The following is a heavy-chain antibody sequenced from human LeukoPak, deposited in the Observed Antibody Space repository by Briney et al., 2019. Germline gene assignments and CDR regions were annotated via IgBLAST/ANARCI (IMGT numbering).Heavy chain of an antibody. CDR3: AKEPQYSSGWFVDY. CDR1: GFTFSSYA. CDR2: LSGSGVST. V-gene: IGHV3-23*01. J-gene: IGHJ4*02. Sequence: PGGSLRLSCAASGFTFSSYAMTWVRQAPGKGLEWVSTLSGSGVSTYYADSVKGRFTISRDNSKNTLYLQMNSLSAEDTAVYYCAKEPQYSSGWFVDYWGQGTLVTVSS. D-gene: IGHD6-19*01.